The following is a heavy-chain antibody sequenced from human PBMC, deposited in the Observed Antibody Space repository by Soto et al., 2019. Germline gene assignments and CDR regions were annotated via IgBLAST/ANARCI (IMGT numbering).Heavy chain of an antibody. J-gene: IGHJ4*02. D-gene: IGHD6-13*01. Sequence: PGGSLRLSCAASGFTFSSYGMHWVRQAPGKGLEWVAVISYDGSNKYYADSVKGRFTISRDNSKNTLYLQMNSLRAEDTAVYYCAKDPIAAAAGQYYFDYWGQGTLVTVSS. CDR2: ISYDGSNK. V-gene: IGHV3-30*18. CDR3: AKDPIAAAAGQYYFDY. CDR1: GFTFSSYG.